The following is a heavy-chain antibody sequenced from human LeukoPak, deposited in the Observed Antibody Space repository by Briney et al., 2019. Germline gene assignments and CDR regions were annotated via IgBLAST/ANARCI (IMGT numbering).Heavy chain of an antibody. J-gene: IGHJ4*02. CDR2: ISLDGSDK. D-gene: IGHD2-2*01. CDR1: GFTFSNYG. Sequence: PGGSLRLSCVASGFTFSNYGMHWVRQAPGKGLEWVAIISLDGSDKHYADSVKGRFTVSRDNSKNTLYLQMNSLRAEDTAEYYCAIDLGPAALKYYCDYRGQGTLVTVSS. CDR3: AIDLGPAALKYYCDY. V-gene: IGHV3-30*03.